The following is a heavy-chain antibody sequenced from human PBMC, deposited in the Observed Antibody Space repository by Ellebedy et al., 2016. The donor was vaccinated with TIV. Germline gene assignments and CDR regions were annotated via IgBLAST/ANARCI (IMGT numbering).Heavy chain of an antibody. J-gene: IGHJ4*02. CDR3: ARYQMVLRGRFDC. CDR2: IYYSGST. D-gene: IGHD2-2*01. Sequence: LRLSCTVSGGSISSGGYYWSWIRQHPGKGLEWIGYIYYSGSTSYNPSLKSLVTISLDTSKNQFSLKLSSVTAADTAVYYCARYQMVLRGRFDCWGQGTLVTVSS. CDR1: GGSISSGGYY. V-gene: IGHV4-31*01.